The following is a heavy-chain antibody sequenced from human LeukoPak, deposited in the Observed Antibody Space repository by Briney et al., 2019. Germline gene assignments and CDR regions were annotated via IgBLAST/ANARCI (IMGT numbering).Heavy chain of an antibody. CDR1: GYTFTYYV. CDR3: ARGEKPYDY. Sequence: ASVKVSCKTSGYTFTYYVISWVRQAPGQGLEWMGWINAYNGNTNDAQKFQGRVTMTTDISTSTAYMELRSLRSDDTAVYYCARGEKPYDYWGQGTLVSVSS. D-gene: IGHD1-26*01. J-gene: IGHJ4*02. V-gene: IGHV1-18*01. CDR2: INAYNGNT.